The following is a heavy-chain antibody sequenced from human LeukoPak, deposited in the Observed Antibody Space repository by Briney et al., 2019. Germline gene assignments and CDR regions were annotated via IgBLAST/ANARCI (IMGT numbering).Heavy chain of an antibody. CDR3: ARVFGSGSYYKPIYYYGMDV. D-gene: IGHD3-10*01. V-gene: IGHV1-2*02. CDR2: INPNSGGT. Sequence: ASVKVSCKASGYTFTGYYMHWVRQAPGQGLEWIGWINPNSGGTNYAQKFQGRVTMTRDTSISTAYMELSRLRSDDTAVYYCARVFGSGSYYKPIYYYGMDVWGQGTTITVSS. J-gene: IGHJ6*02. CDR1: GYTFTGYY.